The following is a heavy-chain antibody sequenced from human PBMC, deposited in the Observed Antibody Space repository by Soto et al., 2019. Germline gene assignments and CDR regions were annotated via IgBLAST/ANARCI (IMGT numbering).Heavy chain of an antibody. CDR2: INYSGST. J-gene: IGHJ4*02. V-gene: IGHV4-61*01. Sequence: QVQLQESGPGLVKPSETLSLTCTVSGGSVSSGSYYWTWMRQPPGKGLEWIGYINYSGSTSYNPSLKGRVAISGDTSKEQFSLKVSSVTAADTAVYYCARDGDTSGYYYFDYWGQGTLVTVSS. D-gene: IGHD3-22*01. CDR1: GGSVSSGSYY. CDR3: ARDGDTSGYYYFDY.